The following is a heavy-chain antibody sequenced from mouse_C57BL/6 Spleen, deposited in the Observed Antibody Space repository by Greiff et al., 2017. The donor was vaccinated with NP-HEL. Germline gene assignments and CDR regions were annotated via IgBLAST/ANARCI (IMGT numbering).Heavy chain of an antibody. J-gene: IGHJ4*01. CDR3: ARERGYYYAMDY. V-gene: IGHV5-4*01. Sequence: EVKLVESGGGLVKPGGSLKLSCAASGFTFRSYAMSWVRQTPEKRLEWVATISDGGSYTYYPDNVKGRFTISRDNAKNNLYLQMSHLKSEDTAMYYCARERGYYYAMDYWGQGTSVTVSS. CDR2: ISDGGSYT. CDR1: GFTFRSYA.